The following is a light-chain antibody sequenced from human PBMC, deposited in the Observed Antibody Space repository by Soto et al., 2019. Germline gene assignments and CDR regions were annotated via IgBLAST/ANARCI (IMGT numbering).Light chain of an antibody. V-gene: IGKV1-39*01. CDR1: RTISSY. Sequence: DIQMTQSPSSLSASVGDRVTITCRASRTISSYLNWYQQKPGKAPKLLIYAASSLQSGVPSRFSGSGSGTDFTPTLSSLQPEDFATYYCQQSYCAPLTFGGGTKVEIK. CDR2: AAS. J-gene: IGKJ4*01. CDR3: QQSYCAPLT.